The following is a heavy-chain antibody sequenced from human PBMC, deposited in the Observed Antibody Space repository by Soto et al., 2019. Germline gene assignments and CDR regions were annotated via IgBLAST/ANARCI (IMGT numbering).Heavy chain of an antibody. D-gene: IGHD3-3*01. CDR1: GGAGSGSY. Sequence: TLSLTCGVCGGAGSGSYGSWIRQRPGKGLEWIGEINHSGSTNYNPSLKSRVTISVDTSKNQFSLKLSSVTAADTAVYYCARGLLGRIFGVVMCYCYHGDLLWGPAPRVTV. CDR3: ARGLLGRIFGVVMCYCYHGDLL. CDR2: INHSGST. V-gene: IGHV4-34*01. J-gene: IGHJ6*02.